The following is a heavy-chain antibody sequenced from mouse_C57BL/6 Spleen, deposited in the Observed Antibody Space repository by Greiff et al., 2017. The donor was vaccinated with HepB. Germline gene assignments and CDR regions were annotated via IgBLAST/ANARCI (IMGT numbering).Heavy chain of an antibody. D-gene: IGHD2-1*01. CDR2: INPYNGDT. V-gene: IGHV1-20*01. CDR3: ARWGGNYNYAMDY. J-gene: IGHJ4*01. CDR1: GYSFTGYF. Sequence: VQLKQSGPELVKPGDSVKISCKASGYSFTGYFMNWVMQSHGKSLEWIGRINPYNGDTFYNQKFKGKATLTVDKSSSTAHMELRSLTSEDSAVYYCARWGGNYNYAMDYWGQGTSVTVSS.